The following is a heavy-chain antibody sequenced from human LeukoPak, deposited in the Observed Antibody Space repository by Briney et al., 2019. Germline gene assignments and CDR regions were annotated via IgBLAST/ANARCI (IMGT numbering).Heavy chain of an antibody. CDR2: IIPIFGTT. CDR1: GGTFSSYA. D-gene: IGHD2/OR15-2a*01. CDR3: AREVPENFNFDY. V-gene: IGHV1-69*05. Sequence: SVKVSCKASGGTFSSYAISWVRQAPGQGLEWMGGIIPIFGTTNYAQKFQGRVTVTSDMSTSTVYVELSSLRSEDTAVYYCAREVPENFNFDYWGQGTLVTVSS. J-gene: IGHJ4*02.